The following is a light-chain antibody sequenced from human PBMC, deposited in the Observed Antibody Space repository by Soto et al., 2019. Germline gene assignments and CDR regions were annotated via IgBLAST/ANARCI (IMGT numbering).Light chain of an antibody. CDR3: QQNNNWPSYT. CDR1: QSVSTY. Sequence: EIVMTQSPATLSVSPGERATLSFRASQSVSTYLAWYQQKAGKAPRLLIYGASTRANSIADRFSGSGSGAEFTLTISSLQTGEFVVYYCQQNNNWPSYTFGQGTKLEIK. V-gene: IGKV3-15*01. J-gene: IGKJ2*01. CDR2: GAS.